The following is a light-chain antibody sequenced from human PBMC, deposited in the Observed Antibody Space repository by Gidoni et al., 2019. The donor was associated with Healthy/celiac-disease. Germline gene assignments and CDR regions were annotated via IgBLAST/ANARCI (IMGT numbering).Light chain of an antibody. CDR1: SSDVGGYNY. CDR2: DVS. CDR3: SSYTSSSTRV. J-gene: IGLJ1*01. V-gene: IGLV2-14*01. Sequence: HSSLTQPASVSGSPGQSITISCTGTSSDVGGYNYVSWYQQHPGKAPKLMIYDVSNRPSGVSNRFSGSKSGNTASLTISELQAEDEADYYCSSYTSSSTRVFGTGTKVTVL.